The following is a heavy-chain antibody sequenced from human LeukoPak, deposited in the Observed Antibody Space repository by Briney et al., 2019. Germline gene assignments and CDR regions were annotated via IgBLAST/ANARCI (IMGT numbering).Heavy chain of an antibody. CDR1: GFVFRSYP. D-gene: IGHD3-10*01. CDR2: ISYDGNHI. Sequence: GGSLRLSCAASGFVFRSYPMQWVRQAPGKGLEWVTIISYDGNHIFYADSVKGRFTISRDNSKNTLYLQMNSLRAEDTAVYYCAKRGPGSPQSGKYYFDYWGQGTLVTVSS. V-gene: IGHV3-30*04. J-gene: IGHJ4*02. CDR3: AKRGPGSPQSGKYYFDY.